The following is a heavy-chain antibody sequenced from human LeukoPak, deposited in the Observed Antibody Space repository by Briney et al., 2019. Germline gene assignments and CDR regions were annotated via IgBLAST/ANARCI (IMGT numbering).Heavy chain of an antibody. V-gene: IGHV4-34*01. CDR3: ASYVWGSYRPFDY. CDR1: GGSFSGYY. Sequence: PSETLSLTCAVYGGSFSGYYWSWIRQPPGKGLEWIGEINHSGSTNYNPSLKSRVTISVDTSKNQFSLKLSSVTAADTAVNYCASYVWGSYRPFDYWGQGTLVTVSS. D-gene: IGHD3-16*02. J-gene: IGHJ4*02. CDR2: INHSGST.